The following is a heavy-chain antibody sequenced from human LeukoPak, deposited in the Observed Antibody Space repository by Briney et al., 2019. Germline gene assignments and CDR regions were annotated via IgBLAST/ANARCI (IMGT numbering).Heavy chain of an antibody. CDR1: GGSISSSSYY. CDR2: IYYSGST. D-gene: IGHD5-24*01. CDR3: ARDGPDGYNSY. J-gene: IGHJ4*02. V-gene: IGHV4-39*07. Sequence: PSETLSLTCTVSGGSISSSSYYWGWIRQPPGKGLEWIGSIYYSGSTYYNPSLKSRVTISVDTSKNQFSLNLSSVTAADTAVYYCARDGPDGYNSYWGQGTLVTVSS.